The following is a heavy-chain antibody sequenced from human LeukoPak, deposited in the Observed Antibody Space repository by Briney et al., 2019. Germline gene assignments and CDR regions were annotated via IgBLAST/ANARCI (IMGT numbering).Heavy chain of an antibody. CDR2: IIPIFGTA. V-gene: IGHV1-69*13. CDR1: GGTFSSYA. Sequence: ASVKVSCKASGGTFSSYAISWVRQAPGQGLEWMGGIIPIFGTANYAQKFQGRVTITADESTGTAYMELSSLRSEDTAVYYCARARYDFWSGYFGYWGQGTLVTVSS. CDR3: ARARYDFWSGYFGY. D-gene: IGHD3-3*01. J-gene: IGHJ4*02.